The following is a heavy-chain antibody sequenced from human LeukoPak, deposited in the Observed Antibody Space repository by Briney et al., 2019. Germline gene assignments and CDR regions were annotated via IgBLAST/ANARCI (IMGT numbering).Heavy chain of an antibody. J-gene: IGHJ6*02. D-gene: IGHD2-15*01. V-gene: IGHV3-64D*06. CDR1: GFTFSSYA. CDR3: AREIRETVVTRHYYYGIDV. Sequence: GGSLRLSCSASGFTFSSYAMHWVRQAPGKGLEYVSAISSNGGSTYYADSVKGRFTITRDNSKNTLYLQMSSLRAEDTAVYYCAREIRETVVTRHYYYGIDVWGQGTTVTVSS. CDR2: ISSNGGST.